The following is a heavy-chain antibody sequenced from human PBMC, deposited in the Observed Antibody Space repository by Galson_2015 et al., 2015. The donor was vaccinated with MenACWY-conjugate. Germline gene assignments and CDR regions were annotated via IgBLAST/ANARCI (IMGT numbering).Heavy chain of an antibody. CDR3: AKDDYYDSSLLTPLGY. CDR2: IRYDGSNK. Sequence: SLRLSCAASGFTFSSYGMHWVRQAPGKGLEWVAFIRYDGSNKYYADSVKGRFTISRDNSKNTLYLQMNSLRAEDTAVYYCAKDDYYDSSLLTPLGYWGQGTLVTVSS. CDR1: GFTFSSYG. J-gene: IGHJ4*02. D-gene: IGHD3-22*01. V-gene: IGHV3-30*02.